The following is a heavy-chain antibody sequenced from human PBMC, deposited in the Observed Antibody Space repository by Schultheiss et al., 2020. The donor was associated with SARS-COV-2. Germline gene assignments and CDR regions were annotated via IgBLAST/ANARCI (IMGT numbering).Heavy chain of an antibody. Sequence: TLSLTCAVSGGSISTNNWWSWVRQPPGKGLEWIGEIYHSGSTNYNPSLESRVTISVDKSKNQFSLNLRFVTAADTAVYYCARVQPHSIAHWGQGTLVTVSS. CDR1: GGSISTNNW. V-gene: IGHV4-4*02. CDR2: IYHSGST. D-gene: IGHD2-21*01. J-gene: IGHJ4*02. CDR3: ARVQPHSIAH.